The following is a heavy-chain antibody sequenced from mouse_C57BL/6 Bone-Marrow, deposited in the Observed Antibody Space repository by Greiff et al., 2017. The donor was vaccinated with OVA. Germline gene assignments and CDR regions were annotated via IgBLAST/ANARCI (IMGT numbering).Heavy chain of an antibody. CDR2: ISNGGGRT. CDR1: GFTFSDYY. CDR3: ARQCGYFDV. V-gene: IGHV5-12*01. J-gene: IGHJ1*03. Sequence: EVMLVESGGGLVQPGGSLKLSCAASGFTFSDYYMYWVRQTPEKRLEWVAYISNGGGRTYYPDTVKGRFTIPRDKAKSTLYLQMSRLKSEDTAMYYCARQCGYFDVWGTGTTVTVSS.